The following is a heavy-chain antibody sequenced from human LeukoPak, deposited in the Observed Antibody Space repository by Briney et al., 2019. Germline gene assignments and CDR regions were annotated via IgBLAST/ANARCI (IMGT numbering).Heavy chain of an antibody. D-gene: IGHD2/OR15-2a*01. CDR2: IYTSGST. CDR1: GGSISSGSYY. Sequence: SETLSLTCTVSGGSISSGSYYWSWIRQPAGKGLEWIGRIYTSGSTNYNPTLKSRVTISVDTSKNQFSLKLSSVTAADTAVYYCAEGYDFGLNYWGQETLVTVSS. J-gene: IGHJ4*02. CDR3: AEGYDFGLNY. V-gene: IGHV4-61*02.